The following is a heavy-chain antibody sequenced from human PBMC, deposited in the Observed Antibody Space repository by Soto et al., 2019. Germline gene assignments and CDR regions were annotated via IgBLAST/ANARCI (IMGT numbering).Heavy chain of an antibody. D-gene: IGHD3-3*01. CDR1: GDTFTSYY. J-gene: IGHJ5*02. CDR2: INPHGGST. CDR3: ARSSGGNFGIIIEGSNWFDP. Sequence: ASVKVSCKAPGDTFTSYYLNWVRQAPGQGLEWMGVINPHGGSTKYAQRFQGRITMTRDTSRSTVYMELSSLRSDDTAIYYCARSSGGNFGIIIEGSNWFDPWGQGTLVTVSS. V-gene: IGHV1-46*01.